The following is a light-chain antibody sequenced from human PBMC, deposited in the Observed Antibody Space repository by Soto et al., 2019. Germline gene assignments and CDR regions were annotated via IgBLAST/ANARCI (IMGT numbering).Light chain of an antibody. CDR2: EVS. CDR1: SSDVGHYNY. V-gene: IGLV2-14*01. J-gene: IGLJ2*01. CDR3: SSYTGSSDLI. Sequence: QSALTQPASVSGSPGQSITISCTGTSSDVGHYNYVSWYQQHPGKAPKLIIYEVSHRPSGVSNRFSGSKYGNTASLTISGLQAEDEADYYCSSYTGSSDLIFGGGTKLTVL.